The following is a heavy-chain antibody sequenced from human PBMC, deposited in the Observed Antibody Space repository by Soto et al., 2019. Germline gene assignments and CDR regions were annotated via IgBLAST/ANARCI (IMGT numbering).Heavy chain of an antibody. V-gene: IGHV4-30-4*01. J-gene: IGHJ3*02. D-gene: IGHD1-1*01. Sequence: SETLSLTCTVSGGSISTGDNYWSWIRQPPGKGLEWIGYIYYSGSTYYNPSLKSRVTISVDTSKNQFSLKLNSVTAADTAVYYCVKEFPDDRGAFDISAQGTMVTVSS. CDR1: GGSISTGDNY. CDR2: IYYSGST. CDR3: VKEFPDDRGAFDI.